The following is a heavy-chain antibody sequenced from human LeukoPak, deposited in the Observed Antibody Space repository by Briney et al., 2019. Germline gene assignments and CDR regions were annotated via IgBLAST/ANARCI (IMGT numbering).Heavy chain of an antibody. CDR3: AKSGGLSGSGRLGMDV. CDR1: GFTSSSYA. D-gene: IGHD3-10*01. CDR2: ISGSGGST. Sequence: GGSLRLSCAASGFTSSSYAMSWVRQAPGKGLEWVSDISGSGGSTYYADSVKGRFTISRDNSINTLYLQMSSLRAEDAAVYYCAKSGGLSGSGRLGMDVWGQGTTVTVSS. J-gene: IGHJ6*02. V-gene: IGHV3-23*01.